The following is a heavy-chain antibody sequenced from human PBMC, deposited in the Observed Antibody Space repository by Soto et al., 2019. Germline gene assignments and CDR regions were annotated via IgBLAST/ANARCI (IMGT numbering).Heavy chain of an antibody. CDR3: GRGRSGQIVVFY. CDR2: IGPETGAT. Sequence: ASVKVSCKASGYTFTGYYIHWVRQAPEQGPEWMGEIGPETGATRYAQKFRGRVTMARDMSITTVYMELNNLSPDDTAVYYCGRGRSGQIVVFYWGQGTPVTVSS. CDR1: GYTFTGYY. D-gene: IGHD5-12*01. V-gene: IGHV1-2*02. J-gene: IGHJ4*02.